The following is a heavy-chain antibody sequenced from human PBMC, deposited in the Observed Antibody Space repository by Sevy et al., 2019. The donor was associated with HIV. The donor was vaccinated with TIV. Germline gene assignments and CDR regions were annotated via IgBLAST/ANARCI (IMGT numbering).Heavy chain of an antibody. CDR1: GGSITSLY. CDR3: AGGNAWGRGYS. Sequence: LSETLSLTCTVSGGSITSLYWNWIRQPPGKGLEWIANIYYNGHINYNPSLKSRVTLSLDTSKNQFSLRLSSVTAADTAMYYCAGGNAWGRGYSWGQGTLVTVSS. D-gene: IGHD1-26*01. V-gene: IGHV4-59*11. CDR2: IYYNGHI. J-gene: IGHJ4*02.